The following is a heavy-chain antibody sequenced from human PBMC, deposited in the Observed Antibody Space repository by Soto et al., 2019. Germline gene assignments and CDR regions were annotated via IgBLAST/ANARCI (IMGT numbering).Heavy chain of an antibody. CDR3: ARTRYGSGSYYNDYYYYYGMDV. V-gene: IGHV4-34*01. Sequence: SETLSLTCAVYGESFSGYYWSWIRQPPGKGLEWIGEINHSGSTNYNPSLKSRVTISVDTSKNQFSLKLSSVTAADAAVYYCARTRYGSGSYYNDYYYYYGMDVWGQGTTVTVSS. D-gene: IGHD3-10*01. CDR2: INHSGST. J-gene: IGHJ6*02. CDR1: GESFSGYY.